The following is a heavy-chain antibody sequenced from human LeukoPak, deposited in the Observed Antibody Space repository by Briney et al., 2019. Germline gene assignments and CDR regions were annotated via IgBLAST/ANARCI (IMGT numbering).Heavy chain of an antibody. V-gene: IGHV3-23*01. J-gene: IGHJ1*01. Sequence: GGSLRLSCAASGFTFSSYAMSWVRQAPGKGLEWVSSISASGGSTYYADSVKGRFTISRDNSKNTLYLQMNSLRAEDTAVYYCAKVDSSSWALAEYFQHWGQGTLVTVSS. D-gene: IGHD6-13*01. CDR2: ISASGGST. CDR1: GFTFSSYA. CDR3: AKVDSSSWALAEYFQH.